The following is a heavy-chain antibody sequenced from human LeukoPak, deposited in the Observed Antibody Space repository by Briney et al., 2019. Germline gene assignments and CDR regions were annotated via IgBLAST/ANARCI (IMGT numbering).Heavy chain of an antibody. V-gene: IGHV4-34*01. D-gene: IGHD3-22*01. J-gene: IGHJ4*02. CDR2: INHSGST. CDR1: GGSFSGYY. Sequence: SETLSLTCAVYGGSFSGYYWSWIRQPPGKGLEWIGEINHSGSTNYNPSLKSRVTISVDTSKNHFSLKLSSVTAADTAVYYCARHRYYYDTTSYAFDSWGQGILVTVSS. CDR3: ARHRYYYDTTSYAFDS.